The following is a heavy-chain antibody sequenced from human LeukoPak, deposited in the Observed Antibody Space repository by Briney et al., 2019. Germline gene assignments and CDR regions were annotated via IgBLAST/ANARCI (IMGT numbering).Heavy chain of an antibody. CDR2: IYTSGST. CDR1: GGSISSYY. CDR3: ARVSGGSLYYFDY. J-gene: IGHJ4*02. V-gene: IGHV4-4*07. D-gene: IGHD2-15*01. Sequence: PSETLSLTCTVSGGSISSYYWSWIRQPAGKGLEWIGRIYTSGSTNYNPSLKSRVTISVDKSKNQFSLKLSSVTAEDTAVYYCARVSGGSLYYFDYWGQGTLVTVSS.